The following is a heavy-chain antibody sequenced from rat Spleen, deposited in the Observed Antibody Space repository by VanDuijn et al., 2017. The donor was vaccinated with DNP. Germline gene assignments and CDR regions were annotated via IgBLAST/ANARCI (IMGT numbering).Heavy chain of an antibody. D-gene: IGHD1-8*01. CDR1: EFTFNDYW. J-gene: IGHJ1*01. CDR2: ISTGGGNT. CDR3: ARLGVYSSYGRPNWYFDF. V-gene: IGHV5-31*01. Sequence: EVQLVESGGGLVQPGGSLTLSCVASEFTFNDYWMTWIRQAPGKGLEWVASISTGGGNTYYRDSVKGRFTISRDNAKNTQYLQMDSLRSEDTATYYCARLGVYSSYGRPNWYFDFWGPGTMVTVSS.